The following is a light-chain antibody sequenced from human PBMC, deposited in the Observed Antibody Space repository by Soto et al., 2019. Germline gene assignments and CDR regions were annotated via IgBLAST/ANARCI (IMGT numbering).Light chain of an antibody. Sequence: EIVLTQSPVTLSLSPGERATLSCRASQSVRSNYLAWYQQKPGQAPRLIIDGASSRATGIPDRFSGSGSGTDFTLTISRLEPEDFAVYSCQQYGSTPPTFGQGTKVEIK. CDR1: QSVRSNY. CDR2: GAS. J-gene: IGKJ1*01. CDR3: QQYGSTPPT. V-gene: IGKV3-20*01.